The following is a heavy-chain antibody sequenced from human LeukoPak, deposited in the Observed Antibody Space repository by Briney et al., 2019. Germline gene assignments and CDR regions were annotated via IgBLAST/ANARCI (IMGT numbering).Heavy chain of an antibody. V-gene: IGHV4-59*01. CDR2: IYYSGST. CDR3: ARGGYCSSTSCLWENWFDP. Sequence: PSETLSLTCTVSGGSISSYYWSWIRQPPGKGLEWIGYIYYSGSTNYNPSLKSRVTISVDTSKNQFSLKLSSVTAEDTAVYYCARGGYCSSTSCLWENWFDPWGQGTLVTVSS. CDR1: GGSISSYY. J-gene: IGHJ5*02. D-gene: IGHD2-2*01.